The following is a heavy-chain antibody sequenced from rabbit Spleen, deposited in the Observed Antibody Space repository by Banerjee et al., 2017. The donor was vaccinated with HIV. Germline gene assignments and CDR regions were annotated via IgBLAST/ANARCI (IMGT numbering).Heavy chain of an antibody. CDR3: ARDLTGVIGWNFGW. J-gene: IGHJ3*01. V-gene: IGHV1S45*01. D-gene: IGHD4-1*01. CDR2: IAGSSSGFT. Sequence: QEQLVESGGGLVKPEGSLKLSCTASGFSFSSSDYMCWVRQAPGKGLEWISCIAGSSSGFTYSATWAKGRFTCSKTSSTTVTLQMTSLTAADTATYFCARDLTGVIGWNFGWWGQGTLVTVS. CDR1: GFSFSSSDY.